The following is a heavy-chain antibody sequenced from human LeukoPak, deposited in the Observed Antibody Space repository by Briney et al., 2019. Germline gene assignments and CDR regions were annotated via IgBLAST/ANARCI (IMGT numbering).Heavy chain of an antibody. CDR3: AGESYDFWSGYYRYYYHGMDV. Sequence: SETLSLTCTVSGGSISSSSYYWGWIRQPPGKGLEWIGSIYYSGSTYYNPSLKSRVTISVDTSKNQFSLKLSSVTAADTAVYYCAGESYDFWSGYYRYYYHGMDVWGQGTTVTVSS. CDR2: IYYSGST. J-gene: IGHJ6*02. D-gene: IGHD3-3*01. V-gene: IGHV4-39*01. CDR1: GGSISSSSYY.